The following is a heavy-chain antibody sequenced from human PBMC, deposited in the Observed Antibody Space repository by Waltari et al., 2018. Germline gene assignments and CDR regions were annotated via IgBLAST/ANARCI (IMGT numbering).Heavy chain of an antibody. D-gene: IGHD3-3*01. J-gene: IGHJ4*02. CDR2: IYHSGST. Sequence: QVQLQESGPGLVKPSETLSLTCAVSGYSTRSGYYWGWIRTPPGKGLGWIGSIYHSGSTYYTPSPKSRVTISVDTSKNPFSLKLSSVTAADTAVYYCASRPSIFGVVIHYSATFFDYWGQGTLVTVSS. CDR3: ASRPSIFGVVIHYSATFFDY. CDR1: GYSTRSGYY. V-gene: IGHV4-38-2*01.